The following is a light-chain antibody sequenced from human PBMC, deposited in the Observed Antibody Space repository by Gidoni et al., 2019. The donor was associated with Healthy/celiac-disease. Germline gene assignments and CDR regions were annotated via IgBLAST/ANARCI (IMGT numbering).Light chain of an antibody. Sequence: DIQMTPRPSSLSASVGDRVTITCRARQSISSYLKWYQQKPGKAPKLLIYAASSLQSGVPSRFSGSGSGTDFTLTISSLQPEDFATYYCQQSYSTLVTFGQGTKLEIK. CDR1: QSISSY. V-gene: IGKV1-39*01. J-gene: IGKJ2*01. CDR3: QQSYSTLVT. CDR2: AAS.